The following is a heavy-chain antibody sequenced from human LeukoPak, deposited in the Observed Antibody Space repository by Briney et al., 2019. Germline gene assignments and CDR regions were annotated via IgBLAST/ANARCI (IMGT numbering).Heavy chain of an antibody. CDR3: AGGRGGSGWIDY. V-gene: IGHV4-59*02. CDR1: DGSVSAYY. Sequence: SETLSLTCTVSDGSVSAYYWSWIRQPPGKGLEWIGYIYNSGSTNYNPSLKSRVAISVDTSKNQFSLKLSSVTAADTAVYYCAGGRGGSGWIDYWGQGTLVTVSS. CDR2: IYNSGST. J-gene: IGHJ4*02. D-gene: IGHD6-19*01.